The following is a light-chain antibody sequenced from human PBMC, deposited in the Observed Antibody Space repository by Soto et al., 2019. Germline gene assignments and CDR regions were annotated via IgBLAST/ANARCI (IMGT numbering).Light chain of an antibody. CDR3: QSYENSRTGFYV. CDR2: GNT. CDR1: SSDIGAGFD. Sequence: QSVLTQPPSVSGAPGQRVTISCSGSSSDIGAGFDVHWYQHLPGTAPKLLIYGNTNRPSGVPGRFSGSKSGTSASLVISGLQAEDAADYYCQSYENSRTGFYVFGTGTKLTVL. V-gene: IGLV1-40*01. J-gene: IGLJ1*01.